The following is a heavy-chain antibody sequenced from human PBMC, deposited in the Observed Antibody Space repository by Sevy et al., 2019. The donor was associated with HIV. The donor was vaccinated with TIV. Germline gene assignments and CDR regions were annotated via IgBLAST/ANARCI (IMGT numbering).Heavy chain of an antibody. CDR1: GFTVSSYA. D-gene: IGHD3-22*01. CDR3: AKGAMIVVVMKYYFDY. V-gene: IGHV3-23*01. Sequence: GGSLRLSCAASGFTVSSYAMSWVRQAPGKGLEWVSAISGSGGSTYYADSVKGRFTISRDNSKNTLYLQMNSLRAEDTAVYYCAKGAMIVVVMKYYFDYWGQGTLVTVSS. J-gene: IGHJ4*02. CDR2: ISGSGGST.